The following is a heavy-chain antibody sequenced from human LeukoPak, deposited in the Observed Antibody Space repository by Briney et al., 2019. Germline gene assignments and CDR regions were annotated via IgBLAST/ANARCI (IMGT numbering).Heavy chain of an antibody. CDR3: ARGTHQMSRQIAY. Sequence: GGSLRLSCAASGFTFSDYYMSWIRQAPGKGLEWLSYISSSTNSYTNYADSVKGRFTISTDNAKNSLYLQMNSLRAEDTAVYYCARGTHQMSRQIAYWGQGTLVSVSS. D-gene: IGHD5/OR15-5a*01. V-gene: IGHV3-11*05. CDR2: ISSSTNSYT. CDR1: GFTFSDYY. J-gene: IGHJ4*02.